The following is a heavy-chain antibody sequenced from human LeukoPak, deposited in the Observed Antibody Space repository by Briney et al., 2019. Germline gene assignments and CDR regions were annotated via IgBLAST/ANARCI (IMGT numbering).Heavy chain of an antibody. CDR2: INHSGST. V-gene: IGHV4-34*01. CDR3: ARGPLTDGPFDY. Sequence: SETLSLTCAVYGGSFSGYYWSWIRQPPGKGLEWIGEINHSGSTNYNPSLKSRVTISVDTSKNQFSLKLSSVTAADTAVYYCARGPLTDGPFDYWGQGTPVTVSS. D-gene: IGHD3-16*01. J-gene: IGHJ4*02. CDR1: GGSFSGYY.